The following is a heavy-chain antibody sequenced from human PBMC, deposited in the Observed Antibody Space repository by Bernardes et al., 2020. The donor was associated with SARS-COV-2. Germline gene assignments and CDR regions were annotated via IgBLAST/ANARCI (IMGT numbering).Heavy chain of an antibody. V-gene: IGHV4-59*01. J-gene: IGHJ4*02. CDR3: ARVAVGATFYFDY. Sequence: SETLTLTCTVSGGSIRSSYWSWIRQPPGPGLAWIGYIYYSGSTNYNPSLKSRVTISVDTSKNQFSLKLSSVTAADTAVYYCARVAVGATFYFDYWGQGTLVTVSS. CDR2: IYYSGST. CDR1: GGSIRSSY. D-gene: IGHD1-26*01.